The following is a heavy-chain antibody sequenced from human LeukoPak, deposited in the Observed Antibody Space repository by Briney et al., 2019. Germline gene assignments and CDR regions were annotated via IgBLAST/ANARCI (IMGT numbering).Heavy chain of an antibody. Sequence: SGGSLRLSCAGSGFTFSRHWMYWVRQAPGKGLEWVANIKEDGSETCYVDSVRGRFTISRDNAKNTLYLQMNSLRAEDTAVYYCTRIIVEVPGVSDYCDPWGQGTLVTVSS. CDR2: IKEDGSET. J-gene: IGHJ5*02. V-gene: IGHV3-7*05. D-gene: IGHD2-2*01. CDR3: TRIIVEVPGVSDYCDP. CDR1: GFTFSRHW.